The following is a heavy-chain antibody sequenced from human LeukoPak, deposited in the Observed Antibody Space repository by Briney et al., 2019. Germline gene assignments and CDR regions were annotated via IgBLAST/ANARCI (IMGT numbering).Heavy chain of an antibody. Sequence: GGSLRLSCAASGFTFISYSMNWVRQAPGKGLEWVSIISRASESIFYADSVKGRFTISRDNAKNSLYLQMNGLRAEDTAVYYCARGATDVTRWFDPWGQGTRVTVSS. J-gene: IGHJ5*02. CDR2: ISRASESI. D-gene: IGHD1-1*01. V-gene: IGHV3-21*01. CDR3: ARGATDVTRWFDP. CDR1: GFTFISYS.